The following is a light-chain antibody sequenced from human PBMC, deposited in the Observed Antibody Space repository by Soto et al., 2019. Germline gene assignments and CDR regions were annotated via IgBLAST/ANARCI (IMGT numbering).Light chain of an antibody. CDR3: QTSDSSRTISGV. CDR2: GDS. J-gene: IGLJ2*01. Sequence: QSVLTQPPSVSGAPGQRVTISCTGSISNIGRGYDVHWYQQLPGSAPRLLLSGDSNRPSGVPDRFSGSRSGTSASLAITGLQAEDEGDYYCQTSDSSRTISGVLGGGTKLT. CDR1: ISNIGRGYD. V-gene: IGLV1-40*01.